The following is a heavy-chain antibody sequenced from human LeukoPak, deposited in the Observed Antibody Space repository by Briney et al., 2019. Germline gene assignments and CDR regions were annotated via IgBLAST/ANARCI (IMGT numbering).Heavy chain of an antibody. CDR2: VYYTGST. J-gene: IGHJ4*02. Sequence: SETLSLTCSVSGGSLNSYSHKWGWIRQPPGKGLEWVGSVYYTGSTTYNPSLSSRVSISRDTSKNQFSLKLSSVTAADTAVYYCARDGPAANDYWGQGTLVTVSS. D-gene: IGHD2-2*01. CDR1: GGSLNSYSHK. CDR3: ARDGPAANDY. V-gene: IGHV4-39*07.